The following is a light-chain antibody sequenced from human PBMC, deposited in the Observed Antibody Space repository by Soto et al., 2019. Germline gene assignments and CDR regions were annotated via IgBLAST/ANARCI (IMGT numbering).Light chain of an antibody. CDR1: SSDVGGYNS. V-gene: IGLV2-14*01. CDR2: EVT. J-gene: IGLJ2*01. Sequence: QPVLTQPASVSGSPGQSITISCTGTSSDVGGYNSVSWYQQHPGKAPKLMIYEVTNRPSGVSNRFSGSQSGNTASLTISGLQAEDEAYYYCNSYSSTSHVVFGGGTKLTVL. CDR3: NSYSSTSHVV.